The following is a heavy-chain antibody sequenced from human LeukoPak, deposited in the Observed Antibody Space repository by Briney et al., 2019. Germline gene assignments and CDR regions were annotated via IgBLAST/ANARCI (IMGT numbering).Heavy chain of an antibody. D-gene: IGHD6-13*01. CDR1: GFTFSSYS. V-gene: IGHV3-48*04. J-gene: IGHJ4*02. CDR3: ARGDSSSWYRYVDH. Sequence: PGGSLRLSCAASGFTFSSYSMNWVRQAPGKGLEWVSYISRSSSTIYNADSVKGRFTISRDNANNSLYLQMNSLRAEDTAVYYCARGDSSSWYRYVDHWGQGTLVTVSS. CDR2: ISRSSSTI.